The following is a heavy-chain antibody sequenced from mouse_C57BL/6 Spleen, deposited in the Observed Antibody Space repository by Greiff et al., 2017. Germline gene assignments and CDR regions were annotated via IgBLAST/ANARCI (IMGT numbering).Heavy chain of an antibody. J-gene: IGHJ2*01. D-gene: IGHD2-2*01. Sequence: QVQLQQPGAELVMPGASVKLSCKASGYTFTSYWMHWVKQRPGQGLEWIGEIDPSDSYTNYNQKFKGKSTLTVDKSSSTAYMQLSSLPSEVSAVYSCASKPGSSAPDDGGRGTTRSDSS. CDR2: IDPSDSYT. CDR1: GYTFTSYW. CDR3: ASKPGSSAPDD. V-gene: IGHV1-69*01.